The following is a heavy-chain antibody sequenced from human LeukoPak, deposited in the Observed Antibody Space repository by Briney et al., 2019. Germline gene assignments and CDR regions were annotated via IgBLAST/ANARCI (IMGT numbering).Heavy chain of an antibody. CDR2: IVPVFDTT. CDR3: ARAHLLGYCSRTSCPNWFDP. Sequence: SVKVSCKASGGTFSNYAISWVRQAPGQGLEWVGGIVPVFDTTNYAQKFQGRVTITADESTSTAYMELSSLRSDDTALYYCARAHLLGYCSRTSCPNWFDPWGQGTLVTVSS. J-gene: IGHJ5*02. V-gene: IGHV1-69*13. CDR1: GGTFSNYA. D-gene: IGHD2-2*01.